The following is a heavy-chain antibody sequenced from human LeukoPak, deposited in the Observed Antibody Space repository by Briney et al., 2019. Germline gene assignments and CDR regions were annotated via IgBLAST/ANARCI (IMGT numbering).Heavy chain of an antibody. J-gene: IGHJ2*01. CDR2: ITSHTTYI. CDR1: GFTFTNFS. V-gene: IGHV3-21*01. D-gene: IGHD2-2*01. Sequence: GGSLRLSCAASGFTFTNFSMNWVRQTQGPGLDWVSSITSHTTYIYYANSVMGRFTISRDNTKNSLYLQMNSLRAEDTAVYHCVTSPQECSSATCYLSWYFDLWGRGTLVTDCS. CDR3: VTSPQECSSATCYLSWYFDL.